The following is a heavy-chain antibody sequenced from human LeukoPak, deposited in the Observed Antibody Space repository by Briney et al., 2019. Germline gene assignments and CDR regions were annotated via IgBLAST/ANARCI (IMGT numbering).Heavy chain of an antibody. CDR1: GGTFSSYA. J-gene: IGHJ4*02. D-gene: IGHD4-17*01. CDR3: ARNDYGDYFY. Sequence: ASVKVSCKASGGTFSSYAISWVRQAPGQGLEWMGGIIPIFGTANYAQKFQGRVTITTDKSTSTAYMELSSLRSEDTAVYYCARNDYGDYFYWGQGTLVTVSS. CDR2: IIPIFGTA. V-gene: IGHV1-69*05.